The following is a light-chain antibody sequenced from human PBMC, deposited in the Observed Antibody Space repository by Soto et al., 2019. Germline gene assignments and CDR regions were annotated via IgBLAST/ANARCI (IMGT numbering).Light chain of an antibody. J-gene: IGKJ5*01. CDR3: QQRSNWPTIT. Sequence: EIVLTQSPATLSLSPGEIATLSCRASQSVSNYLAWYQQRPGQAPRLLIYDASNRATGIPARFSGSGSGTDFTLTISSLEPEDFALYFCQQRSNWPTITFGQGTRLEIK. V-gene: IGKV3-11*01. CDR1: QSVSNY. CDR2: DAS.